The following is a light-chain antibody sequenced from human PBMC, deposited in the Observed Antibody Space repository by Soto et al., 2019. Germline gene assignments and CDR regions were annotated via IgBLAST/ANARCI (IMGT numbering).Light chain of an antibody. CDR3: QSYDSSLSGSVV. J-gene: IGLJ2*01. CDR2: GNS. V-gene: IGLV1-40*01. Sequence: QLVLTQPPSVSGAPGQRVTISCTGSSSNIGAGYDVHWYQQLPGTAPKLLIYGNSNRPSGVPDRFSGSKSGTSASLAITGLQAEDEADYYRQSYDSSLSGSVVFGGGTQLTVL. CDR1: SSNIGAGYD.